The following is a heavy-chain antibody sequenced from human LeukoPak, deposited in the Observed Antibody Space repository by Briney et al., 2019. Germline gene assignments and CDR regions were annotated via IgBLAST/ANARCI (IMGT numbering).Heavy chain of an antibody. Sequence: GGSLRLSCVASGFMFSESWMNWVRQAPGKGLEWVANIKHDRDEKHYADSVKGRFTISRDNAKNSLYLQMSSLRVEDTAFYFCARDRGYDSSARYFQHWGQGTLVSVSS. D-gene: IGHD6-13*01. J-gene: IGHJ1*01. CDR3: ARDRGYDSSARYFQH. CDR2: IKHDRDEK. CDR1: GFMFSESW. V-gene: IGHV3-7*01.